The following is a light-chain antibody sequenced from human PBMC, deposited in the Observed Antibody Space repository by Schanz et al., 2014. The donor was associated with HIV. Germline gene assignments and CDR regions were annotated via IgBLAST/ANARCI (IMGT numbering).Light chain of an antibody. CDR1: SGYSTYT. CDR2: VGTGGIVG. Sequence: QLVLTQPPSASASLGASVTLTCTLSSGYSTYTVDWYQERPGKGPRFVMRVGTGGIVGSKGDGIPDRFSVLGSGLNRYLTIKNIQEEDESDYHCGADHGSGSNFVVVFGGGTKLTVL. V-gene: IGLV9-49*01. CDR3: GADHGSGSNFVVV. J-gene: IGLJ2*01.